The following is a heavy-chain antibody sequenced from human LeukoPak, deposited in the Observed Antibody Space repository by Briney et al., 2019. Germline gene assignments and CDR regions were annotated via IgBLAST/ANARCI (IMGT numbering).Heavy chain of an antibody. J-gene: IGHJ6*02. Sequence: GRSLRLSCAASGFTFSSYGMHWVRQAPGKGLEWVAVISYDGSNKYYADSVKGRFIISRDNSKNTLYLQMNSLRAEDTAVYYCARDPLESAYYHYYYYGMDVWGQGTTVTVSS. CDR2: ISYDGSNK. V-gene: IGHV3-30*03. CDR1: GFTFSSYG. D-gene: IGHD3-22*01. CDR3: ARDPLESAYYHYYYYGMDV.